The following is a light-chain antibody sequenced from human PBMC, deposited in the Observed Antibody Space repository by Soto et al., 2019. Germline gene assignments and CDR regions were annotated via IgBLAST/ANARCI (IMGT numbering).Light chain of an antibody. Sequence: QSVLTQPASVSGSPGQSITISCTGTSSDIGGYKHVSWYQPHPGKAPKLMIYEVSNRPSGVSNRFSGSKSGNTASLTISGLQAEDEADYYCSSYTTRSTQVFGTGTKLTVL. CDR1: SSDIGGYKH. CDR3: SSYTTRSTQV. J-gene: IGLJ1*01. CDR2: EVS. V-gene: IGLV2-14*01.